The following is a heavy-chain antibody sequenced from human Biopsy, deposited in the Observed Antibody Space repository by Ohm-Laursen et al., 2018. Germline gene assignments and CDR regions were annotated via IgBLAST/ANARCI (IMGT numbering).Heavy chain of an antibody. CDR1: GNTFATYH. D-gene: IGHD5-24*01. CDR2: ISPSGATT. J-gene: IGHJ6*02. CDR3: ARAGVGSDGTDSYYYGMDV. Sequence: ASVKVSCKVSGNTFATYHIHWVRQAPRQGLEWMGVISPSGATTSFSQKFQGRITMTRDTSTGTVYMDLNSLGSEDTAVYYCARAGVGSDGTDSYYYGMDVWGPGTTVTVSS. V-gene: IGHV1-46*01.